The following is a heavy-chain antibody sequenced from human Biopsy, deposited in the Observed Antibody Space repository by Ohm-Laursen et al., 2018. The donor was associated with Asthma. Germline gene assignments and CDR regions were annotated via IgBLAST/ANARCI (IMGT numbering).Heavy chain of an antibody. CDR2: IKLDGGVT. D-gene: IGHD2-15*01. CDR3: ARGGGAMDV. J-gene: IGHJ6*02. CDR1: GFTFGTYD. Sequence: SLRLSCTASGFTFGTYDMTWVRQAAGKGLEWVANIKLDGGVTKYVDSVRGRFTISRDNAKNSLYLQMNSLRAEDTALYYCARGGGAMDVWGQGITVTVSS. V-gene: IGHV3-7*05.